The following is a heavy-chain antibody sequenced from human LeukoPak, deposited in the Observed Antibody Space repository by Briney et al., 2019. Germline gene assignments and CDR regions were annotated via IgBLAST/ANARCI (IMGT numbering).Heavy chain of an antibody. J-gene: IGHJ4*02. Sequence: TGGSLRLSCEASGYTFSSYGMHWVRQAPGKGLEWVAVIWYDGSKKYYADSVKGRITISRDNSKNTLYLQMNSLRAEDTAVYYCARDPSWYAYYFDYWGQGTLVTVSS. V-gene: IGHV3-33*01. CDR3: ARDPSWYAYYFDY. CDR1: GYTFSSYG. D-gene: IGHD6-13*01. CDR2: IWYDGSKK.